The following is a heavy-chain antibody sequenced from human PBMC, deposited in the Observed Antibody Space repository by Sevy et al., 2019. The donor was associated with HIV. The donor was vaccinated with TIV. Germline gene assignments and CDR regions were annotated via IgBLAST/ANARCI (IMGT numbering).Heavy chain of an antibody. Sequence: GGSLRLSCAASGFTFSDYFMMWIRRAPGKGLEWVSYITGSGTTLYYADSVKGRFTISRDNSKNSLFLQMNSLRPEDTAIYYCARALTPREPYIDYWGQGTLVTVSS. CDR1: GFTFSDYF. V-gene: IGHV3-11*01. CDR3: ARALTPREPYIDY. D-gene: IGHD1-26*01. CDR2: ITGSGTTL. J-gene: IGHJ4*02.